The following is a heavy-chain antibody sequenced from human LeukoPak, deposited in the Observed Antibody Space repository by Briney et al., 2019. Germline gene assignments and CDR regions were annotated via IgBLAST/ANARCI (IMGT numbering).Heavy chain of an antibody. V-gene: IGHV1-69*04. CDR2: IIPILGVA. Sequence: SVKVSCKASGGTFSSYAISWVRQAPGQGLEWVGRIIPILGVANYAQKFQGRVTITADKSTSTAYMELSSLRSEDTAVYYCARGLIHSSGYYDYWGQGTLVTVSS. D-gene: IGHD3-22*01. CDR3: ARGLIHSSGYYDY. J-gene: IGHJ4*02. CDR1: GGTFSSYA.